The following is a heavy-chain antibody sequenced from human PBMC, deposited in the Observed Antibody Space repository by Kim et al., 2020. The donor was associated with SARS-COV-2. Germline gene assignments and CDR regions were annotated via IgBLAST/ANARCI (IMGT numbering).Heavy chain of an antibody. CDR1: GFTFTSSA. J-gene: IGHJ4*02. V-gene: IGHV1-58*01. CDR2: IVVGSGNT. CDR3: AADAVAAAGTDY. D-gene: IGHD6-13*01. Sequence: SVKVSCKASGFTFTSSAVQWVRQARGQRLEWIGWIVVGSGNTNYAQKFQERVTITRDMSTSTAYMELSSLRSEDTAVYYCAADAVAAAGTDYWGQGTLVTVSS.